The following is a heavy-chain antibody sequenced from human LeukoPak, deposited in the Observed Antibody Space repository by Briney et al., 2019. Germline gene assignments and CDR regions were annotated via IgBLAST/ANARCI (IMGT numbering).Heavy chain of an antibody. CDR3: ARGYGNYGY. CDR1: GFTFSSCW. J-gene: IGHJ4*02. Sequence: GWSLSLSCAASGFTFSSCWISWVRQAPGKGLEWVANIKQDGSEKYYVDSVKGRFTISRDNAKNSLYLQMNSLRAEDTAVYYCARGYGNYGYWGQGTLVTVSS. CDR2: IKQDGSEK. V-gene: IGHV3-7*01. D-gene: IGHD4-11*01.